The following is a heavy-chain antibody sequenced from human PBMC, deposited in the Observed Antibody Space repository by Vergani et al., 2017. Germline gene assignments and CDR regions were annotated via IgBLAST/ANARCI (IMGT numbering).Heavy chain of an antibody. Sequence: EVQLVESGGGLVQPGGSLRLSCAASGFTFSSYAMHWVRQAPGKGLEYVSAISSNGGSTYYANSVKGRFTISRDNSKNTLYLQMGSLRAEDMAVYYCARAYDSSGYYHYWGQGTLVTVSS. CDR1: GFTFSSYA. J-gene: IGHJ4*02. CDR3: ARAYDSSGYYHY. V-gene: IGHV3-64*01. CDR2: ISSNGGST. D-gene: IGHD3-22*01.